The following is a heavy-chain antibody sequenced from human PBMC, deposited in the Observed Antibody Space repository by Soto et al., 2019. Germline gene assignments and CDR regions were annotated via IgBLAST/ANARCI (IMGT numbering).Heavy chain of an antibody. V-gene: IGHV4-39*01. CDR3: AARLSGSNYVWGSWIDP. CDR1: GGAISSSTYY. J-gene: IGHJ5*02. CDR2: INYSGST. Sequence: QLQLQESGPGLVKPSETLSLTCTVSGGAISSSTYYWGWIRQSPGKGLEWIGSINYSGSTYYNPYLKSRVTRFVNTPKNQFSLKLSSVTAADTAVYYCAARLSGSNYVWGSWIDPWGQGTLVTVSS. D-gene: IGHD3-10*02.